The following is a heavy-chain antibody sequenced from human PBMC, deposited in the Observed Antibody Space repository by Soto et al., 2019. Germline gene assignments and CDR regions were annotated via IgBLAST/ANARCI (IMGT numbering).Heavy chain of an antibody. Sequence: SETLSLTCAVYGGSFSGYYWSWIRQPPGKGLEWIGEINHSGSTNYNPSLKSRVTISVDTSKNQFSLKLSSVTAADTAVYYCARKGKQTFYYYYYMDVWGKGTTVTVSS. CDR1: GGSFSGYY. CDR3: ARKGKQTFYYYYYMDV. V-gene: IGHV4-34*01. J-gene: IGHJ6*03. CDR2: INHSGST. D-gene: IGHD3-10*01.